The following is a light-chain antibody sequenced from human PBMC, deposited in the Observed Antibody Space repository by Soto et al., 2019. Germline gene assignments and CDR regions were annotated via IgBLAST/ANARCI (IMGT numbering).Light chain of an antibody. CDR2: EGS. Sequence: QSSLTQPACVSGSPGQSSTISYTGTSSDVGSYNLVSWYQQHPGKAPKLMIYEGSKRPSGVSNRFSGSKSGNTASLTISGLQAEDEADYYCCSYAGSSTFVVFGGGTQLTVL. CDR1: SSDVGSYNL. CDR3: CSYAGSSTFVV. V-gene: IGLV2-23*03. J-gene: IGLJ2*01.